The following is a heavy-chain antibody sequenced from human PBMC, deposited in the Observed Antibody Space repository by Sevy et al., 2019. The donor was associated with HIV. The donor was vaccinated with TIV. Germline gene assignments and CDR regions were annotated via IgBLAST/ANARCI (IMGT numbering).Heavy chain of an antibody. V-gene: IGHV1-2*02. CDR3: ARDSSPRYCSRTSCYDDAFDI. J-gene: IGHJ3*02. D-gene: IGHD2-2*01. CDR2: INPNSGGT. CDR1: GYTFTGYY. Sequence: ASVKVSCKASGYTFTGYYMHWVRQAPGQGLEWMGWINPNSGGTNYAQKFQGRVTMTRDTSSSTAYMELSRLRSDDTAVYYCARDSSPRYCSRTSCYDDAFDIWGQGTMVTVSS.